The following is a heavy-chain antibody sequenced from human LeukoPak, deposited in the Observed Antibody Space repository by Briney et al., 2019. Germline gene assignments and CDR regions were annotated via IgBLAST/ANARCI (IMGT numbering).Heavy chain of an antibody. CDR1: GGSISSYH. CDR2: IYYSGST. J-gene: IGHJ4*02. Sequence: SETLSLTCTVSGGSISSYHWSWIRQPPGKGLEWIGYIYYSGSTNYNPSLKSRVTISVDTSKNQFSLKLSSVTAADTAVYYCAREVEDYALDYWGQGTLVTVSS. D-gene: IGHD4-17*01. V-gene: IGHV4-59*01. CDR3: AREVEDYALDY.